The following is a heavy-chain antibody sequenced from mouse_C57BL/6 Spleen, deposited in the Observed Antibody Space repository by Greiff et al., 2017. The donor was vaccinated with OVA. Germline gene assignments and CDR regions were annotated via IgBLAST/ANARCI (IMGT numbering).Heavy chain of an antibody. CDR3: ARDGYGSSYVGYFDY. CDR2: IYPGSGST. V-gene: IGHV1-55*01. CDR1: GYTFTSYW. Sequence: VQLQQPGAELVKPGASVKMSCKASGYTFTSYWITWVKQRPGQGLEWIGDIYPGSGSTNYNEKFKSKATLTVDTSSSTAYMQLSSLTSEDSAVYYCARDGYGSSYVGYFDYWGQGTTLTVSS. D-gene: IGHD1-1*01. J-gene: IGHJ2*01.